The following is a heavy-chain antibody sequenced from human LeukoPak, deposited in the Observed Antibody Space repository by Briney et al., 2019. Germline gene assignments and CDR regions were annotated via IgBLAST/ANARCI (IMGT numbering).Heavy chain of an antibody. CDR2: INAYNGNT. D-gene: IGHD1-26*01. CDR1: GYTFSSYG. Sequence: GASVKVSCKASGYTFSSYGFSWVRQAPGQGLEWMGWINAYNGNTNYAQKVQGRVTMTTDTSTSTAYMELRSLRSDDTAVYYCARDTEWEKNPDYFDYWGQGTLVTVSS. CDR3: ARDTEWEKNPDYFDY. J-gene: IGHJ4*02. V-gene: IGHV1-18*01.